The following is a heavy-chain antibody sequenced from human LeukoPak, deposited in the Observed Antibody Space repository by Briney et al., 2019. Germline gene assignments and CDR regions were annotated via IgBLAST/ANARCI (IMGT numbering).Heavy chain of an antibody. CDR2: MNPNSGNT. V-gene: IGHV1-8*01. CDR1: GYTFTSYD. Sequence: GASVKVSCKASGYTFTSYDINWVRQATGQGLEWMGWMNPNSGNTGYAQKFQGRVTMTRNTSISTAYMELSSLRSEDTAVYYCAGGSWRFGELNFDYWGQGTLVTVSS. CDR3: AGGSWRFGELNFDY. D-gene: IGHD3-10*01. J-gene: IGHJ4*02.